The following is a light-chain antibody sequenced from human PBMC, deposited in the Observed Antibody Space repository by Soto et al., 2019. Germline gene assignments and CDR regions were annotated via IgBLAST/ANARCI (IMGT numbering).Light chain of an antibody. Sequence: EIVMTQSPATLSVSPWERATLSCRASQSVSSNLAWYQHKPGQAPRLLIYGASTRVTGIPARFSGSGSGTEFTLTISSLQSEDFAVYSCQQYNNWPRTFGQGTKVHIK. CDR2: GAS. CDR1: QSVSSN. CDR3: QQYNNWPRT. J-gene: IGKJ1*01. V-gene: IGKV3-15*01.